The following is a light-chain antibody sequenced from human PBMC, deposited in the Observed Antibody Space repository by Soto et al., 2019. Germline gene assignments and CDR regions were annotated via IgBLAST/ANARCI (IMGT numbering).Light chain of an antibody. J-gene: IGLJ1*01. V-gene: IGLV2-8*01. CDR1: SSDVGGYNY. CDR2: EVS. Sequence: QSVLTQPPSASGSPGQSVTISCTGTSSDVGGYNYVSWYQQHPGKVPKLMIYEVSKRPSGVPDRFSGSKSGNTASLTVSGLQAEDEADYYCSSFAGNNNCVFGPGTKVTVL. CDR3: SSFAGNNNCV.